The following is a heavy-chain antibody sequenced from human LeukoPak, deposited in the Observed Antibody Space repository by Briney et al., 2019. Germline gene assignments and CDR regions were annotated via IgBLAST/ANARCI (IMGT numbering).Heavy chain of an antibody. CDR3: ARDLFAYGSGTPY. Sequence: GGSLRLSCAASGFSFSSYSLNWVRQAPGKGLEWLSYISTSSDTLYYADSVKGRFTISRDNAKNSLYLQMNSLRAEDTAVYYCARDLFAYGSGTPYWGQGTLVTVSS. CDR2: ISTSSDTL. V-gene: IGHV3-48*04. CDR1: GFSFSSYS. J-gene: IGHJ4*02. D-gene: IGHD3-10*01.